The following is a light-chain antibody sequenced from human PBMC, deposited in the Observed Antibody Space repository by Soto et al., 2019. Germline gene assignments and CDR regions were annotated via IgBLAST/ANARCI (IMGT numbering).Light chain of an antibody. CDR2: GNS. J-gene: IGLJ1*01. CDR1: SSNIGAGYD. Sequence: QSVLTQPPSVSGAPGQRVTISCTGSSSNIGAGYDVHWYQQLPGTAPKLLIYGNSNRPSGVPDRFSGSKSGTSASLAITGLQAEDEADYYCQSKNTTPSAPDVFGTGTKVTVL. V-gene: IGLV1-40*01. CDR3: QSKNTTPSAPDV.